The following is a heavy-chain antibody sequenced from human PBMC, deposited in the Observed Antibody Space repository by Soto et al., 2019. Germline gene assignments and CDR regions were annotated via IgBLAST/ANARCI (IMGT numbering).Heavy chain of an antibody. D-gene: IGHD2-2*01. J-gene: IGHJ6*03. V-gene: IGHV3-66*01. Sequence: GGSLRLSCAASGFTVSSNYMSWVRQAPGKGLEWVSVIYSGGSTYYADSVKGRFTISRDNSKNTLYLQMNSLRAEDTAVYYCASSFVVVPAAMGVSYYYYMDVWGKGTTVTVSS. CDR1: GFTVSSNY. CDR3: ASSFVVVPAAMGVSYYYYMDV. CDR2: IYSGGST.